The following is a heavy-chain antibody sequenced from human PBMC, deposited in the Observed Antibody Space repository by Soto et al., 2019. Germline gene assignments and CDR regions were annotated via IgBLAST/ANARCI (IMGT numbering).Heavy chain of an antibody. CDR3: AREYSGSHDAFDI. D-gene: IGHD1-26*01. CDR2: INAGNGNT. J-gene: IGHJ3*02. V-gene: IGHV1-3*01. Sequence: ASVKVSCKASGYTFTSYAMHWVRQAPGQRLEWMGWINAGNGNTKYSQKFQGRVTITRDTSASTAYMELSSLRSEDTAVYYCAREYSGSHDAFDIWGQGKMVTVSS. CDR1: GYTFTSYA.